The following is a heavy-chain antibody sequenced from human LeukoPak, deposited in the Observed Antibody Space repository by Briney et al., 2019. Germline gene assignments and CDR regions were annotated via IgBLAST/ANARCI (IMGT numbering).Heavy chain of an antibody. CDR2: IYYSGST. CDR3: ARGNSGYDQFDY. V-gene: IGHV4-39*07. J-gene: IGHJ4*02. CDR1: GGSISSSSYY. Sequence: SETLSLTCTVSGGSISSSSYYWGWIRQPPGKGLEWIGSIYYSGSTNYNPSLKSRVTISVDTSKNQFSLKLSSVTAADTAVYYCARGNSGYDQFDYWGQGTLVTVSS. D-gene: IGHD5-12*01.